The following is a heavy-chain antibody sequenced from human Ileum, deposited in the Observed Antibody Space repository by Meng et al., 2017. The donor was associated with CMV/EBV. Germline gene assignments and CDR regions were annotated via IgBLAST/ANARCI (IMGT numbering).Heavy chain of an antibody. CDR3: ARSTASGTDFWG. Sequence: GSLRLSCAASGFTFSDYWMQWVRQAPGGGLVWVARISVGGSEAPSTKYADSVEGRFTISRDDAQSTLYLQMNSLRVDDTAVYYCARSTASGTDFWGWGQGTLVTVSS. CDR2: ISVGGSEAPST. J-gene: IGHJ4*02. V-gene: IGHV3-74*03. D-gene: IGHD3-10*01. CDR1: GFTFSDYW.